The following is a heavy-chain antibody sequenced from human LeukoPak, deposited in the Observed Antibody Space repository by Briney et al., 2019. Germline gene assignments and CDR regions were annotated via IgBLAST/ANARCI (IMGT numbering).Heavy chain of an antibody. J-gene: IGHJ2*01. Sequence: AASVKVSCKASGYTFTGYYMHWVRQAPGQGLEWMGWINPNSGGTNYAQKFQGRVTITTDESTSTAYMELSSLRSEDTAVYYCAREVPAASYWYFDLWGRGTLVTVSS. CDR3: AREVPAASYWYFDL. CDR1: GYTFTGYY. V-gene: IGHV1-2*02. CDR2: INPNSGGT. D-gene: IGHD2-2*01.